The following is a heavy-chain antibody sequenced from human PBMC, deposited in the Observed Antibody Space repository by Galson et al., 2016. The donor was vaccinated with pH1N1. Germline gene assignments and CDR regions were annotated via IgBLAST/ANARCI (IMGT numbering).Heavy chain of an antibody. D-gene: IGHD3-16*01. J-gene: IGHJ6*02. V-gene: IGHV3-30-3*01. Sequence: SLRLSCAASGFNFDTFAMHWVRRTPGKGLEWVAFISYNGHDQSYADSLKGRFIISRDNSTNTLYLQLNSLRTEDTAVFYCAREDWSYADTYYNGLDVWGQGTTVTVSS. CDR2: ISYNGHDQ. CDR3: AREDWSYADTYYNGLDV. CDR1: GFNFDTFA.